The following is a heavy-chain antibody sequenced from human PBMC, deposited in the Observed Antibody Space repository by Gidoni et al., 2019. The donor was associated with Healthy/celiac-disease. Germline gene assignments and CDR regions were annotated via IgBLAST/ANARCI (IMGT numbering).Heavy chain of an antibody. Sequence: QVQLQQWGAGLLKPSETLSLTCAVYGGSFSGYYWSWIRQPPGKGLEWIGEINHSGSTNYNPSLKSRVTISVDTSKNQFSLKLSSVTAADTAVYYCARFLVWPIAAAGTVDYWGQGTLVTVSS. CDR3: ARFLVWPIAAAGTVDY. V-gene: IGHV4-34*01. CDR1: GGSFSGYY. CDR2: INHSGST. J-gene: IGHJ4*02. D-gene: IGHD6-13*01.